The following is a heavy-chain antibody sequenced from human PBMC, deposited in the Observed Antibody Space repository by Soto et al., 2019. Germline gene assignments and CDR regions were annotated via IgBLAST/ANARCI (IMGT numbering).Heavy chain of an antibody. J-gene: IGHJ3*02. CDR3: ARVNSGSYYDAFDI. Sequence: GGSLRLSCAASGFTVSSNYMSWVRQAPGKGLEWVSVIYSGGSTYYADSVKGRFTISRDNSKNTLYLQMNSLRAEDTAVYYCARVNSGSYYDAFDIWGQGTMVTVSS. D-gene: IGHD1-26*01. CDR1: GFTVSSNY. CDR2: IYSGGST. V-gene: IGHV3-53*01.